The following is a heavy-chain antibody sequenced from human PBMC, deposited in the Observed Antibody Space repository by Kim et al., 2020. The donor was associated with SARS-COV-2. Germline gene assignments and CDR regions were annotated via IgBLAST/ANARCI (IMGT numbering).Heavy chain of an antibody. J-gene: IGHJ4*02. D-gene: IGHD2-2*01. V-gene: IGHV4-59*01. CDR2: IFYSGST. CDR3: ASLVVPAATHFDY. Sequence: SETLSLTCTVSGGSISSYYWSWIRQPPGKGLEWIGYIFYSGSTNYNPSLKSRVTISVDTSKNQFSLKLSSVTAADTAVYYCASLVVPAATHFDYWGQGTLVTVSS. CDR1: GGSISSYY.